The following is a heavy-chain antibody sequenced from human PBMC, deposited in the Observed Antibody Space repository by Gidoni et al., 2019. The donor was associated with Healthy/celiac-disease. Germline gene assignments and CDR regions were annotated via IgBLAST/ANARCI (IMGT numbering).Heavy chain of an antibody. CDR2: ISWNSGSI. Sequence: EVQLVESGGGLVQPGRSLSLSCAASGFTFDDYAMHWVRQAPGKGLEWVSGISWNSGSIGYADSVKGRFTISRDNAKNSLYLQMNSLRAEDTALYYCAKVGGEALIAAAGTLGAFDIWGQGTMVTVSS. D-gene: IGHD6-13*01. V-gene: IGHV3-9*01. CDR1: GFTFDDYA. CDR3: AKVGGEALIAAAGTLGAFDI. J-gene: IGHJ3*02.